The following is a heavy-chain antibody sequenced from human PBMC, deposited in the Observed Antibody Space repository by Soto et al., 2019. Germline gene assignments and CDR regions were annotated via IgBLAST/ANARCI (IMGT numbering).Heavy chain of an antibody. V-gene: IGHV4-61*01. Sequence: PSETLSLTCTVSGDSVTSVSDYWSWIRQPPGKGLEWIGYIYYSGSADYNPSLGSRVTISIDTSKNQFSLKLSSVTAADTAVYYCARGSTYYYDSSGYYSNWFDPWGQGTLVTVSS. D-gene: IGHD3-22*01. CDR2: IYYSGSA. CDR1: GDSVTSVSDY. J-gene: IGHJ5*02. CDR3: ARGSTYYYDSSGYYSNWFDP.